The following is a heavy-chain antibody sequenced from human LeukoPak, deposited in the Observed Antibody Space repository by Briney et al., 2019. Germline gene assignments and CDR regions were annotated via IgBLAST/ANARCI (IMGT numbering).Heavy chain of an antibody. V-gene: IGHV3-9*01. CDR2: ISWNSGSI. J-gene: IGHJ4*02. CDR3: AKDRGYDSSGLDY. CDR1: GFTFDDYA. D-gene: IGHD3-22*01. Sequence: GGSLRLSCAASGFTFDDYAMHWVRQAPGKGLEWVSGISWNSGSIGYADSVKGRFTIFRDNAKNSLYLQMNSLRAEDTALYYCAKDRGYDSSGLDYWGQGTLVTVSS.